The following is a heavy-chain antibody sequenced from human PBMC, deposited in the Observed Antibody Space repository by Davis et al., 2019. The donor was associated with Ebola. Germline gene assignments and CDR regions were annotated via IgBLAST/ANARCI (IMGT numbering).Heavy chain of an antibody. D-gene: IGHD3-10*01. J-gene: IGHJ4*02. Sequence: MPSETLSLTCIVSGGSISRSTYYWGWIRQPPGKGLEWIGSLYYTGSAFFNPSLKSRVTISLDTSKNQFSLKLSSVTATDTAIYFCARGKGLWDSWGQGNLVTVSS. CDR2: LYYTGSA. CDR1: GGSISRSTYY. CDR3: ARGKGLWDS. V-gene: IGHV4-39*01.